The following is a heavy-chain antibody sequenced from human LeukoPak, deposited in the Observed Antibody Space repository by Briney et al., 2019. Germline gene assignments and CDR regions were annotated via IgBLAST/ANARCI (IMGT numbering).Heavy chain of an antibody. Sequence: GGSLRLSCAASGFNFDAYAMHWVRQVPGRGLEWVAFIRYDGSNKYYADSVKGRFTISRDNFKNTLYLQMNSLRAEDTAVYYCAKDGIFYDSSGYYYFDYWGQGTLVTVSS. CDR2: IRYDGSNK. CDR1: GFNFDAYA. J-gene: IGHJ4*02. V-gene: IGHV3-30*02. CDR3: AKDGIFYDSSGYYYFDY. D-gene: IGHD3-22*01.